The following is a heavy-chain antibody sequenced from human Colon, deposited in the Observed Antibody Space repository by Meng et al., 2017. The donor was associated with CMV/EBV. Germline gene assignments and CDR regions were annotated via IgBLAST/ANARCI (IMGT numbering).Heavy chain of an antibody. J-gene: IGHJ1*01. CDR2: INPNSGGT. Sequence: VKSGTEVKKPGASVKVSCKASGYRFTKYGITWVRQAPGQGLEWMGWINPNSGGTNYAQKFQGRVTMTRDTSISTAYMELSRLRSDDTAVYYCATVSSGYYLYFQHWGQGTLVTVSS. CDR1: GYRFTKYG. CDR3: ATVSSGYYLYFQH. D-gene: IGHD3-22*01. V-gene: IGHV1-2*02.